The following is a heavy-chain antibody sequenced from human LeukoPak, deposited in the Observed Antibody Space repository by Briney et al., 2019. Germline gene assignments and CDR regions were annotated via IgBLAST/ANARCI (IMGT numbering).Heavy chain of an antibody. CDR2: INPNSGGT. CDR3: ARDVPGGYYFDY. CDR1: GYTFTGYY. Sequence: ASVKVSCKASGYTFTGYYMHWVRQAPAQGLEWMGWINPNSGGTNYAQKFQGRVTMTRDTSISTAYMELSRLRSDDTAVYYCARDVPGGYYFDYWGQGTLVTVSS. D-gene: IGHD2-2*01. J-gene: IGHJ4*02. V-gene: IGHV1-2*02.